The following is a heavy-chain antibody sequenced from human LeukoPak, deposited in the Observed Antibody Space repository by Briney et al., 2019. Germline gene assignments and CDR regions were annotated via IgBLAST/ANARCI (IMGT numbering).Heavy chain of an antibody. D-gene: IGHD3-10*01. J-gene: IGHJ5*02. CDR2: ISSSSRYR. CDR1: GFTFSSYS. V-gene: IGHV3-21*01. CDR3: AKYAHGSGTSFDP. Sequence: GGSLRLSCAASGFTFSSYSMIWVRQAPGKGLEWVSSISSSSRYRYYADSVKGRFTISRDNAKNSVYLQMSSLRAEDTAVYHCAKYAHGSGTSFDPWGQGTLVTVSS.